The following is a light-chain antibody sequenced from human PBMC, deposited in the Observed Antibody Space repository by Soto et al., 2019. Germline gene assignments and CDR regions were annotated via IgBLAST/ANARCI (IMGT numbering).Light chain of an antibody. CDR1: QSVRSSS. V-gene: IGKV3-20*01. CDR2: GAS. J-gene: IGKJ4*01. CDR3: QQYGSSPLT. Sequence: EIVLTQPPGTLSLSPGERATLSCRASQSVRSSSLAWYQQKPGQAPKLLIYGASSRATGIPDRFSGSGSGTDFTLTISRLEPEDFAVYYCQQYGSSPLTFGGGTKVDIK.